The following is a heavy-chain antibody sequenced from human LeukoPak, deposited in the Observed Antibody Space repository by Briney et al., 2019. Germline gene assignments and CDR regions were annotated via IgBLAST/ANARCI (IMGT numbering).Heavy chain of an antibody. CDR1: GYTFTGYY. CDR2: INPNSGVT. CDR3: AREGHSSGDFDY. J-gene: IGHJ4*02. V-gene: IGHV1-2*02. D-gene: IGHD6-19*01. Sequence: ASVKVSCKASGYTFTGYYIHWVRQAPGQGLEWMGWINPNSGVTNYAQKFKGRVTMTGDTSISTAYMKLSRLRSDDTAVYYCAREGHSSGDFDYWGQGTLVTVS.